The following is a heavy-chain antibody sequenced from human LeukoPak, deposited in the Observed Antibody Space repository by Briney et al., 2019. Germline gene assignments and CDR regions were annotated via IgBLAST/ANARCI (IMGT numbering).Heavy chain of an antibody. D-gene: IGHD6-13*01. CDR3: AREKPSSSWYYFDL. J-gene: IGHJ4*02. V-gene: IGHV3-48*03. Sequence: GGSLRLSCAASGFTFSSYEMSWVRRAPEGGGGWGSYISSSGATIYFAASVKGRLTISRDHAKNSLYLQMNSLRAEDTAVYYCAREKPSSSWYYFDLWGQGTLVTVSS. CDR1: GFTFSSYE. CDR2: ISSSGATI.